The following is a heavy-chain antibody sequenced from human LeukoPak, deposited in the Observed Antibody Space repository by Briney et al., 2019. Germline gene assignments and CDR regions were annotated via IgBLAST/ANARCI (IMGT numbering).Heavy chain of an antibody. V-gene: IGHV4-61*02. D-gene: IGHD4-17*01. CDR2: IYTSGST. J-gene: IGHJ6*03. CDR3: ARTVTKSYYYYYMDV. Sequence: PSETLSLTCSVSGGSISSGSYYWSWIRQPAGKGLEWIGRIYTSGSTNYNPSLKSRVTISVDTSKIQFSLKLSSVTAADTAVYYCARTVTKSYYYYYMDVWGKGTTVTVSS. CDR1: GGSISSGSYY.